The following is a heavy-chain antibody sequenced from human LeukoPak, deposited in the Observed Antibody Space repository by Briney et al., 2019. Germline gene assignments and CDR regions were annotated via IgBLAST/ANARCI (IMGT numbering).Heavy chain of an antibody. CDR3: ATTTVRTGY. Sequence: PSETLSLTCTVSGGSISSSSYYWGWIRQPPGKGLEWIANIYYSGSTYSNPSLKSRVTISMDTSNNQFSLKLSSVTAADTAVYYCATTTVRTGYWGQGTLVTVSS. D-gene: IGHD4-17*01. V-gene: IGHV4-39*01. J-gene: IGHJ4*02. CDR2: IYYSGST. CDR1: GGSISSSSYY.